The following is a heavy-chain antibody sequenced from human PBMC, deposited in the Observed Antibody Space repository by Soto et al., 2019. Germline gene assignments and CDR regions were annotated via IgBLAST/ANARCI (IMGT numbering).Heavy chain of an antibody. D-gene: IGHD1-1*01. CDR2: INAANGDT. Sequence: GSSVKVSCKASGYTFTSYGIHWVRQAPGQRLEWMGWINAANGDTKYSPKFQGRVTITRDTSASTAYMELSSLRSEDTAVYYCVRTNVSETGIDWFATSVQGTLVTLSA. CDR1: GYTFTSYG. V-gene: IGHV1-3*01. CDR3: VRTNVSETGIDWFAT. J-gene: IGHJ5*02.